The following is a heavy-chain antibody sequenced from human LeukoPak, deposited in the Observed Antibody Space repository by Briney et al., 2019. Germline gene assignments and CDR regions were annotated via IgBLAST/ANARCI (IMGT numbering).Heavy chain of an antibody. CDR3: AKENFWSGYSPYYFDY. V-gene: IGHV3-30*18. Sequence: GGSLRLSCAASGFTFSSYGMHWVRQAPGKGLEWVAVISYDGSNKYYADSVKGRFTISRDNSKNTLYLQMNSLRAEDTAVYYCAKENFWSGYSPYYFDYWGQGTLVTVSS. CDR1: GFTFSSYG. J-gene: IGHJ4*02. CDR2: ISYDGSNK. D-gene: IGHD3-3*01.